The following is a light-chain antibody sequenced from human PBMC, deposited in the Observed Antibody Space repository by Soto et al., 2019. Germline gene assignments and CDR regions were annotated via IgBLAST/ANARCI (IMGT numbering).Light chain of an antibody. J-gene: IGLJ1*01. CDR3: SSYAGSNNFV. V-gene: IGLV1-40*01. Sequence: QSVLTQPPSVSWAPGQRVTISCTGSSSNIGAGYDVHWYQQRPGTAPKLLIFGNINRPSGVPDRFSGSKSSNTASLTVSGLQAEDEADYYCSSYAGSNNFVFGTGTKVTVL. CDR1: SSNIGAGYD. CDR2: GNI.